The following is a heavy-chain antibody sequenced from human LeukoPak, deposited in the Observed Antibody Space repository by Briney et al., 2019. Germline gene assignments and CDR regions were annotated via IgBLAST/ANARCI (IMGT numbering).Heavy chain of an antibody. CDR1: GFTFSSYS. J-gene: IGHJ6*02. CDR2: ISSSSSYI. Sequence: GGSLRLSCAASGFTFSSYSMNWVRQAPGKGLEWVSSISSSSSYIYYADSVKGRFTISRDNAKNSLYLQMNSLRAEDTAVYYCARVPALLWFGEYQSYYYYCGMDVWGQGTTVTVSS. D-gene: IGHD3-10*01. CDR3: ARVPALLWFGEYQSYYYYCGMDV. V-gene: IGHV3-21*01.